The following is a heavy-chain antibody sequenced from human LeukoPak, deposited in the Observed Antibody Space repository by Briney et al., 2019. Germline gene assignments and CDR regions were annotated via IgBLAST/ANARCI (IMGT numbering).Heavy chain of an antibody. V-gene: IGHV4-61*02. CDR2: IYTSGST. D-gene: IGHD6-13*01. CDR1: GGSISSGSYY. J-gene: IGHJ6*03. CDR3: ARLGIAAAGTYYYYMDV. Sequence: PSQTLSLTCTVSGGSISSGSYYWSWIRQPAGKGLEWIGRIYTSGSTNYNPSLKSRVTISVDTSKNQFSLKLSSVTAADTAVYYCARLGIAAAGTYYYYMDVWDKGTTVTVSS.